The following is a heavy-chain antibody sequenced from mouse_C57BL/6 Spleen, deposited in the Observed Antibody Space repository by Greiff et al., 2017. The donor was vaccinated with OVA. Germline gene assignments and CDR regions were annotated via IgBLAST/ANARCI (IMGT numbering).Heavy chain of an antibody. CDR3: ARWGTTVADY. V-gene: IGHV1-42*01. D-gene: IGHD1-1*01. CDR1: GYSFTGYY. Sequence: EVKLQQSGPELVKPGASVKISCKASGYSFTGYYMNWVKQSPEKSLEWIGEINPSTGGTTYNQKFKAKATLTVDKSSSTAYMQLKSLTSEDSAVYYCARWGTTVADYWGQGTTLTVSS. J-gene: IGHJ2*01. CDR2: INPSTGGT.